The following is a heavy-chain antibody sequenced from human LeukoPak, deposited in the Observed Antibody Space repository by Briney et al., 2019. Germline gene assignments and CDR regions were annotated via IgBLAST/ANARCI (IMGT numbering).Heavy chain of an antibody. V-gene: IGHV3-30*04. Sequence: GGSLRLSCAASGFTFSSYAMHWVRQAPGKGLEWVAAISYDGNNKYYADSVKGRFTISRDNSKNTLYLQMNSLRAEDTAVYYCARGPKFAIRMIVVVTKGHFDYWGQGTLVTVSS. J-gene: IGHJ4*02. CDR2: ISYDGNNK. D-gene: IGHD3-22*01. CDR3: ARGPKFAIRMIVVVTKGHFDY. CDR1: GFTFSSYA.